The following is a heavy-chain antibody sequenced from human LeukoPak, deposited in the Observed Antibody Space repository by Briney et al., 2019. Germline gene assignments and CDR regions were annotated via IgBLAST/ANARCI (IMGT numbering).Heavy chain of an antibody. CDR2: IKQDGSEK. V-gene: IGHV3-7*03. J-gene: IGHJ4*02. D-gene: IGHD3-22*01. Sequence: GGSLRLSCAASGFTFSSYWMSWVRQAPGKGLEWVANIKQDGSEKYYVDSVKGRFTISRDNAKNSLYLQMNSLRAEDMALYYCAKGSVVITPYFDYWGQGTLVTVSS. CDR3: AKGSVVITPYFDY. CDR1: GFTFSSYW.